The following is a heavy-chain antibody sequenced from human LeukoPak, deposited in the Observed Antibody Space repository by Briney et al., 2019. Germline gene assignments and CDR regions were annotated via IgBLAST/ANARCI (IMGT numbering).Heavy chain of an antibody. V-gene: IGHV1-18*01. CDR3: AIIEAGAIDY. J-gene: IGHJ4*02. D-gene: IGHD4/OR15-4a*01. CDR2: ISAYNGNT. CDR1: GYTFTSYG. Sequence: ASVKVSCKASGYTFTSYGISWVRQAPGQGLEWMGWISAYNGNTNYAQKLQGRVTMTRDTSISTAYMELSRLRSDDTAVYYCAIIEAGAIDYWGQGTLVTVSS.